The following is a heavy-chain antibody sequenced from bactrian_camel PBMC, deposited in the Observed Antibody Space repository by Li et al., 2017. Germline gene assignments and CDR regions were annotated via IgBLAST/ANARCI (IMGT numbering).Heavy chain of an antibody. Sequence: VQLVESGGGLVQPGGSLRLSCAASGFTFGSYAMSWVRQAPGKGLEWVSAISWSGDSTNYADSLKGQFTISRDNAKNTLYLQINSLEPEDTAVYYCAADRGRGSWYGAYNYWGQGTQVTVS. CDR1: GFTFGSYA. CDR3: AADRGRGSWYGAYNY. V-gene: IGHV3S42*01. D-gene: IGHD6*01. CDR2: ISWSGDST. J-gene: IGHJ4*01.